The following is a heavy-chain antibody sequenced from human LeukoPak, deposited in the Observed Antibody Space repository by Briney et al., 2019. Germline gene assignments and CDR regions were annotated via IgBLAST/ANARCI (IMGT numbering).Heavy chain of an antibody. CDR2: INHSGST. CDR3: VTNWNDSYALY. Sequence: SETLSLTCAVYDGSFSGYYWSWIRQPPGKGLEWIGEINHSGSTNYNPSLKSRVTISVDTSKNQFPLKLSSVTAADTAVYYCVTNWNDSYALYWGQGTLVTVSS. D-gene: IGHD1-20*01. V-gene: IGHV4-34*01. CDR1: DGSFSGYY. J-gene: IGHJ4*02.